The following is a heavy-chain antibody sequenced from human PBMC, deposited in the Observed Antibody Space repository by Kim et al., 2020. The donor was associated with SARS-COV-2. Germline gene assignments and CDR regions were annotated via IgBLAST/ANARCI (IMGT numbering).Heavy chain of an antibody. Sequence: ASVKVSCKASGYTFTGYYMHWVRQAPGQGLEWMGRIHPKSGGTNYAQTFEGRVTITRDTTINTAYMELSRLRSDDTAVYYCARDRGDYWGQGTLVTVSS. D-gene: IGHD3-10*01. J-gene: IGHJ4*02. V-gene: IGHV1-2*06. CDR2: IHPKSGGT. CDR3: ARDRGDY. CDR1: GYTFTGYY.